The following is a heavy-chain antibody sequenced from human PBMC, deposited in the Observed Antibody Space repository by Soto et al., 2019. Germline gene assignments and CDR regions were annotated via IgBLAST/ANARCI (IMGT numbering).Heavy chain of an antibody. CDR2: IIPIFGTA. Sequence: SVKVSCKASGGTCSSYAISWVRQAPGQGLEWMGGIIPIFGTANYAQKFQGRVTITADESTSTAYMELSSLRSEDTAVYYCARGMNYYDSSGYYGWGLDAFDIWGQGTMVTVSS. J-gene: IGHJ3*02. CDR1: GGTCSSYA. CDR3: ARGMNYYDSSGYYGWGLDAFDI. D-gene: IGHD3-22*01. V-gene: IGHV1-69*13.